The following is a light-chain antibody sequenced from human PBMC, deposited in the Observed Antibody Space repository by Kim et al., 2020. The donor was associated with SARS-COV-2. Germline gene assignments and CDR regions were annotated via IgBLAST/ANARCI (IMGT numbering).Light chain of an antibody. J-gene: IGKJ4*01. Sequence: SVLPGESATLSGRASQSISSYLAWYQQNPGQAPRLLIYDAFSRATGVPDRFSGSGSETDFTLTISSLEAEDSALYYCQQRSNWPLTLGGGTKLEI. CDR3: QQRSNWPLT. CDR1: QSISSY. V-gene: IGKV3-11*01. CDR2: DAF.